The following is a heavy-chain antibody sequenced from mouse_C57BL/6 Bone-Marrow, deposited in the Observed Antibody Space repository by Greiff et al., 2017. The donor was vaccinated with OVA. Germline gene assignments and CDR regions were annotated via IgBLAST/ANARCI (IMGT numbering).Heavy chain of an antibody. V-gene: IGHV10-3*01. Sequence: EVHLVESGGGLVQPKGSLKLSCAASGFTFNTYAMHWVRQAPGKGLEWVARIRSKSSNYATYYADSVKDRFTISRDDSQSMLYLQMNNLKTEDTAMYYCVRDGYYGSSLWSFDVWGTGTTVTVSS. CDR3: VRDGYYGSSLWSFDV. D-gene: IGHD1-1*01. J-gene: IGHJ1*03. CDR2: IRSKSSNYAT. CDR1: GFTFNTYA.